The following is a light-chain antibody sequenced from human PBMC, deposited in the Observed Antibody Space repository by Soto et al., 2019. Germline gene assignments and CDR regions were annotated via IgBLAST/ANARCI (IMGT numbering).Light chain of an antibody. Sequence: DIQMTQSPSTLSASVGDRVTITCRASQSISTWLAWYQQKPGKAPKLLIYKASSLESGVPSRFSGSGSGTEFTLTISSLQPDDFGTYYCQQYNIYWTFCQGTKVEIK. CDR3: QQYNIYWT. CDR2: KAS. J-gene: IGKJ1*01. V-gene: IGKV1-5*03. CDR1: QSISTW.